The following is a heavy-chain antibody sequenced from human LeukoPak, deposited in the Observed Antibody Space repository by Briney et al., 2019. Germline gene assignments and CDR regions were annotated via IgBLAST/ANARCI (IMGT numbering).Heavy chain of an antibody. CDR1: GFTFTSYS. CDR3: AREWGYYDY. CDR2: ISGGGGST. V-gene: IGHV3-23*01. Sequence: PGGSLRLSCAASGFTFTSYSMNWVRQAPGKGLEWVSTISGGGGSTYYADSVKGRFTISRDNSKNTLYLQVNSLRAEDTAVYYCAREWGYYDYWGQGTLVTVSS. D-gene: IGHD3-16*01. J-gene: IGHJ4*02.